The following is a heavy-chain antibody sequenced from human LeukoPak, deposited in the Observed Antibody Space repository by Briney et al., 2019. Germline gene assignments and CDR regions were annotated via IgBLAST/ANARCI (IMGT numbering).Heavy chain of an antibody. D-gene: IGHD1-26*01. CDR2: IYHRGST. V-gene: IGHV4-38-2*02. Sequence: SETLSLTCADSGYSLSSGYYWGWSRQPPGKGLEWIGSIYHRGSTYYNPSLKSRVTISVDTSKNQFSLKLSSVTAADTTVYYCTRDRRVGAEVIDPWGQGTLVTVSS. CDR1: GYSLSSGYY. CDR3: TRDRRVGAEVIDP. J-gene: IGHJ5*02.